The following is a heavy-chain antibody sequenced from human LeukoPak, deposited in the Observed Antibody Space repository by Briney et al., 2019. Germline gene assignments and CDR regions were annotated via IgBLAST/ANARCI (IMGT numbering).Heavy chain of an antibody. D-gene: IGHD3-16*01. Sequence: GGSLRLSCAASGFTFSSYAMSWVRQAPGKGLEWVSAISGSGGSTYYADSVKGRFTISRDNSKNTLYLQMNSLKTEDTAVYYCTTDGAYRFDYWGQGTLVTVSS. CDR3: TTDGAYRFDY. CDR2: ISGSGGST. V-gene: IGHV3-23*01. J-gene: IGHJ4*02. CDR1: GFTFSSYA.